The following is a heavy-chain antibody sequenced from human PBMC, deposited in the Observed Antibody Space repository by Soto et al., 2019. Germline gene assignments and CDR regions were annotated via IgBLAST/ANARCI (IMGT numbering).Heavy chain of an antibody. Sequence: SVKVSCKASGGTFSSYAISWVRQAPGQGLEWMGGIIPIFGTANYAQKFQGRVTITADESTSTAYMELSSLRSEDTAVYYCARELLSGSYHHSYFDYWRQGTLVTVSS. CDR2: IIPIFGTA. CDR3: ARELLSGSYHHSYFDY. J-gene: IGHJ4*02. CDR1: GGTFSSYA. V-gene: IGHV1-69*13. D-gene: IGHD1-26*01.